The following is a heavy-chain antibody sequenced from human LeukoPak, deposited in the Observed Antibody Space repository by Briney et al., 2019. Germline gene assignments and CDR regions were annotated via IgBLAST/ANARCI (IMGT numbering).Heavy chain of an antibody. CDR3: ARDQDVTMVRGGAFDI. V-gene: IGHV1-46*01. CDR1: GYTFTSYY. J-gene: IGHJ4*02. D-gene: IGHD3-10*01. Sequence: ASVKVSCKASGYTFTSYYMHWVRQAPGQGLEWMGIINPSGGSTSYAQKFQGRVTMTRDMSTSTVYMELSSLRSEDTAVYYCARDQDVTMVRGGAFDIWGQGTLVTVSS. CDR2: INPSGGST.